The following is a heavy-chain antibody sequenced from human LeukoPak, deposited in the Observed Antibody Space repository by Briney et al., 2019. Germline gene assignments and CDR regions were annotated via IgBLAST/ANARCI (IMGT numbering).Heavy chain of an antibody. D-gene: IGHD5-18*01. CDR2: INHSGST. J-gene: IGHJ4*02. Sequence: SETLSLTCAVYGGSFSGYSWSWIRQPPGKGLEWIGEINHSGSTNYNPSLKSRVTISVDTSKNQFSLKLSSVTAADTAVYYCARGRGYSYGHWGQGTLVTVSS. V-gene: IGHV4-34*01. CDR1: GGSFSGYS. CDR3: ARGRGYSYGH.